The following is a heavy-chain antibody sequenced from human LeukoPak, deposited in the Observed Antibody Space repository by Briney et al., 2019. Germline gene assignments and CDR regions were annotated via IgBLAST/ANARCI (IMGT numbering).Heavy chain of an antibody. CDR1: GDRVSSNRAA. Sequence: SQTLSLTCAISGDRVSSNRAAWNWIRQSPSRGLEWLGRTYYRSRWYNDYAVSVKSRITINPDTSKNQFSLRLNPVTPEDTAVYYCARASDGSGSYNDYWGQGTLVTVSS. CDR2: TYYRSRWYN. J-gene: IGHJ4*02. V-gene: IGHV6-1*01. CDR3: ARASDGSGSYNDY. D-gene: IGHD3-10*01.